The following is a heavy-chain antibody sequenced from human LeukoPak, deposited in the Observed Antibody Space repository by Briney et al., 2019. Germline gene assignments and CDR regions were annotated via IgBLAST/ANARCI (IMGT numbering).Heavy chain of an antibody. CDR3: ARDKAHTYGYYFGP. CDR1: GDAISTYY. J-gene: IGHJ4*02. Sequence: PSQTLSLTCTVSGDAISTYYRNWIRQTPGKGREWIGHISNGRTDYNPSLKSRVIISVDTSKNQISLRLTSVTAADPAVYYCARDKAHTYGYYFGPWGQGTQVLVSS. CDR2: ISNGRT. D-gene: IGHD3-10*01. V-gene: IGHV4-4*08.